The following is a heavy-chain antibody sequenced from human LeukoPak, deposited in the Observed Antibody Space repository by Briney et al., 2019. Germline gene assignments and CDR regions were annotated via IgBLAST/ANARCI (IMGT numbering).Heavy chain of an antibody. D-gene: IGHD6-19*01. CDR3: ARARGIAVAGTRDAFDI. J-gene: IGHJ3*02. CDR2: ISDSGST. CDR1: GGSISSYY. V-gene: IGHV4-59*01. Sequence: SETLSLTCTVSGGSISSYYWSWIRQPPGKGLEWIAYISDSGSTNYNPSLKSRVTISVDTSKNQFSLKLSSVTAADTAVYYCARARGIAVAGTRDAFDIWGQGTMVTVSS.